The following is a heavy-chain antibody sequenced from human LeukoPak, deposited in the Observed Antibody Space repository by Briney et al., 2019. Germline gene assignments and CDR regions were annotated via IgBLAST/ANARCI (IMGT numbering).Heavy chain of an antibody. CDR3: AFPIAVAGTFFDY. J-gene: IGHJ4*02. D-gene: IGHD6-19*01. V-gene: IGHV1-2*02. CDR1: GYTFTGYY. CDR2: INPNSGGT. Sequence: GASVKVSCKASGYTFTGYYMHWVRQAPGQGLEWMGWINPNSGGTNYAQKFQGRVTMTRDTSISTAYMELSRLRSDDTAVYYCAFPIAVAGTFFDYWAREPWSPSPQ.